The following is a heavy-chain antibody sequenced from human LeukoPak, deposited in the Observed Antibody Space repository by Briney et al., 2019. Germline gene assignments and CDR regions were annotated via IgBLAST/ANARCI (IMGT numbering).Heavy chain of an antibody. Sequence: PVASVKVSCKASGGTFSSYAISWVRQVPGQGLEWMGGIIPIFGTANYAQKFQGRVTITADESTSTACMELSSLRSEDTAVYYCARAEPTLWLGESGSSYYYYGMDVWGQGTTVTVSS. D-gene: IGHD3-10*01. CDR3: ARAEPTLWLGESGSSYYYYGMDV. CDR2: IIPIFGTA. V-gene: IGHV1-69*01. CDR1: GGTFSSYA. J-gene: IGHJ6*02.